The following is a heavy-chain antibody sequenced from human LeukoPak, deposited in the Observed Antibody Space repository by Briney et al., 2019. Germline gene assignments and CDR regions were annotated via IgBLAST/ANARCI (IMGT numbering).Heavy chain of an antibody. CDR2: ISYDGSDK. J-gene: IGHJ4*02. CDR1: GFTFISYG. CDR3: VRDQGYTYAVGY. V-gene: IGHV3-30*03. Sequence: GGSLRLSCAASGFTFISYGMHWVRQAPGKGLEWLAVISYDGSDKYYADSVKGRFTISRDNANNTLYLQMSSLRAEDTAVYHCVRDQGYTYAVGYWGQGTLVTVSS. D-gene: IGHD5-18*01.